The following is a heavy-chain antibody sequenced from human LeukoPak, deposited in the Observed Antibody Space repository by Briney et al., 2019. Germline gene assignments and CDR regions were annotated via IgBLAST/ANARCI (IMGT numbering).Heavy chain of an antibody. CDR2: ISSSGSTI. Sequence: PGGSLRLSCAASGFTFSDYYMSWIRQAPGKGLEWVSYISSSGSTIYYADSVKGRFTISRDDSRNTVHLQLNNLRVEDTAIYYCAKANWVSNADAVWWGQGIHVTVSS. CDR3: AKANWVSNADAVW. CDR1: GFTFSDYY. V-gene: IGHV3-11*01. D-gene: IGHD1-1*01. J-gene: IGHJ4*02.